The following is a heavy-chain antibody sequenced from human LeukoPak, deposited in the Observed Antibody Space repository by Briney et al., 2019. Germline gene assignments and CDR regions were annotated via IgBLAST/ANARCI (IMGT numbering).Heavy chain of an antibody. CDR3: AKDTGSPADAITMEDNAFDI. CDR2: ISGSGGST. D-gene: IGHD3-3*01. V-gene: IGHV3-23*01. Sequence: GGSLRLSCAASGFTFSSYAMSWVRQAPGKGLEWVSAISGSGGSTYYADSVNGRFTISRDNAKNSLYLQMESLRAEDTAVYYCAKDTGSPADAITMEDNAFDIWGQGTMVTVSS. J-gene: IGHJ3*02. CDR1: GFTFSSYA.